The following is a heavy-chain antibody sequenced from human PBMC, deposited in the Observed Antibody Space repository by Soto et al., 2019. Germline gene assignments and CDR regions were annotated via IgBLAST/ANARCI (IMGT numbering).Heavy chain of an antibody. CDR1: GFTFSSYA. Sequence: EVQLLESGGGLVQPGGSLRLSCAASGFTFSSYAMSWVRQAPGKGLEWVSAISGSGGSTYYADSVKGRFTISRDKSENTRNLHSNSVRAHGTAVYYCAQDGRAGGRSRGSYCSGGSGSSDYWGQGSLVTVSS. CDR2: ISGSGGST. CDR3: AQDGRAGGRSRGSYCSGGSGSSDY. D-gene: IGHD2-15*01. V-gene: IGHV3-23*01. J-gene: IGHJ4*02.